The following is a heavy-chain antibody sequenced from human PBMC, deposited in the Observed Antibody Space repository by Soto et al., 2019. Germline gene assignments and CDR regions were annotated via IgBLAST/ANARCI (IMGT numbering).Heavy chain of an antibody. CDR3: GRSSGNNYGVGTNYYFDY. V-gene: IGHV1-69*06. D-gene: IGHD1-26*01. Sequence: QVQLVQSGAEGKKPGSSVKVSCKTSGGTFSTYSIVWVRQAPGEGLEWMGGIIPIFGTANYAQKFQDRVIITADKSTNTAFMELSSMKSDDTAMYYCGRSSGNNYGVGTNYYFDYWGQGTLVTVSS. CDR1: GGTFSTYS. CDR2: IIPIFGTA. J-gene: IGHJ4*02.